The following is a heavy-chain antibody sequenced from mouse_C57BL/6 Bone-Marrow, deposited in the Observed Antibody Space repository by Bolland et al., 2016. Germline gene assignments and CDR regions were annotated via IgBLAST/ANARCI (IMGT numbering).Heavy chain of an antibody. Sequence: DPNSGGTKYNEKFKSKATLTVDKPSSTAYMQLSSLTSEDSVVYYCARARANYDYGRDYWGQGTT. CDR3: ARARANYDYGRDY. V-gene: IGHV1-62-3*01. CDR2: DPNSGGT. J-gene: IGHJ2*01. D-gene: IGHD2-4*01.